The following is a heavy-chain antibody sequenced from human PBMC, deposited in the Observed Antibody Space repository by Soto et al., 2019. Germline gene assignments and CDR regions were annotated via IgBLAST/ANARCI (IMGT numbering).Heavy chain of an antibody. Sequence: QVQLVQSGAEVKKPGSSVKVSCKASGGTFSSYAISWVRQAPGQGLEWMGGIIPIFGTANYAQKFQGRVTITAEESTTPAYMELSSMKSEDTAVYYCARGGYHHYYYYGMDVWGQGTTVTVSS. D-gene: IGHD2-2*01. CDR2: IIPIFGTA. CDR3: ARGGYHHYYYYGMDV. V-gene: IGHV1-69*01. CDR1: GGTFSSYA. J-gene: IGHJ6*02.